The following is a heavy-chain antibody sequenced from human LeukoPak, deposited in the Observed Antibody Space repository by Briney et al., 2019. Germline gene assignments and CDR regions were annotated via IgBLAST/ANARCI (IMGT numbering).Heavy chain of an antibody. V-gene: IGHV4-61*01. CDR3: ARRLSGNSDTFDM. CDR2: IYHRGST. J-gene: IGHJ3*02. CDR1: GGSISSGSYY. Sequence: PSETLSLTCTVSGGSISSGSYYWSWIRQPPGKGLEWIGYIYHRGSTNYNPSLKSRVTISVDTSKNQFSLKLSSLTAADTAVYYCARRLSGNSDTFDMWGQGTMVIVS. D-gene: IGHD2/OR15-2a*01.